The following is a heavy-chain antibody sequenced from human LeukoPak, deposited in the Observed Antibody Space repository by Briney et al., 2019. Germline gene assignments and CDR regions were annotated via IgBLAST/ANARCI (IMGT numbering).Heavy chain of an antibody. CDR2: IYSGGST. CDR3: AREKGGYDSSGYYYQLDAFDI. D-gene: IGHD3-22*01. Sequence: PGGSLRLSCAASGFTVSSNYMSWVRQAPGKGLEWVSVIYSGGSTYYADSVKGRFTISRDNSKNTLYLQMNSLRAEDTVVYYRAREKGGYDSSGYYYQLDAFDIWGQGTMVTVSS. CDR1: GFTVSSNY. V-gene: IGHV3-53*01. J-gene: IGHJ3*02.